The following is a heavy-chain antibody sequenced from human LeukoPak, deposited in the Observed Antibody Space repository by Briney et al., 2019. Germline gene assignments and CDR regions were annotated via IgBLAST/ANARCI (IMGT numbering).Heavy chain of an antibody. Sequence: SETLFLTCAVYGGSFSAYYWSWIRQSPGKGLEWIGEINHSGSANYNPSLKSRVTISDDTSKNQFSLRLRSVTAADTALYYCATYYDSSGYYYFDYWGQGSLVTVSS. V-gene: IGHV4-34*01. J-gene: IGHJ4*02. D-gene: IGHD3-22*01. CDR3: ATYYDSSGYYYFDY. CDR1: GGSFSAYY. CDR2: INHSGSA.